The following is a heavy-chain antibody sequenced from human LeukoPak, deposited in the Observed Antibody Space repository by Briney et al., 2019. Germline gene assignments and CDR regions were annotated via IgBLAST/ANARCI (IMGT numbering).Heavy chain of an antibody. V-gene: IGHV1-69*05. CDR1: GGTFSSYA. Sequence: SVKVSCKASGGTFSSYAISWVRQAPGQGLEWMGGIIPIFGTANYAQKFQGRVTITTDESTSTAYMELSSLRSEDTAVYYCARGYSYGYDWFDPWGQGTLVTVSS. D-gene: IGHD5-18*01. CDR3: ARGYSYGYDWFDP. J-gene: IGHJ5*02. CDR2: IIPIFGTA.